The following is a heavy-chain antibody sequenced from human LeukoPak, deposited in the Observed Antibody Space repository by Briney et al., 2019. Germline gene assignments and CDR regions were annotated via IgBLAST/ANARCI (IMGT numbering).Heavy chain of an antibody. CDR1: GFAFSSSW. CDR2: IKQDGSET. CDR3: ARRAPGYCITTSCPDTYYYYYYMDV. V-gene: IGHV3-7*01. Sequence: GRSLRLSCAASGFAFSSSWMSWVRQAPGMGLEWVANIKQDGSETYYVDSLKGRFTVSRDNAKNSVYLQMNNLRAEDTAVYYCARRAPGYCITTSCPDTYYYYYYMDVWGKGTTVTVSS. D-gene: IGHD2-2*01. J-gene: IGHJ6*03.